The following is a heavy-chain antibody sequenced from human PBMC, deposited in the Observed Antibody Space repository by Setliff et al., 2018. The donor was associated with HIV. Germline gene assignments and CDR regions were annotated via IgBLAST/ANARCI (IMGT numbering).Heavy chain of an antibody. CDR1: GGSISSDY. CDR3: ARHAAGPDGPFDY. CDR2: IFRAGNA. J-gene: IGHJ4*02. V-gene: IGHV4-59*08. Sequence: SETLSLTCTVSGGSISSDYWSWIRQPPGKGLEWIGRIFRAGNAAYSPSLKSRATMSIDASQNQFSLKLKHVTAADTAVYYCARHAAGPDGPFDYWGQGTLVTVSS.